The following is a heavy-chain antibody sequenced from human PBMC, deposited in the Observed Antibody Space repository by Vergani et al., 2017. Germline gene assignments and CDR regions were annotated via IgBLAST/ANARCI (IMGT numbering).Heavy chain of an antibody. CDR3: AREFDTIFGVVTRARWFDP. CDR2: IYTSGST. CDR1: GGSISSYY. D-gene: IGHD3-3*01. V-gene: IGHV4-4*07. Sequence: QVQLQESGPGLVKPSETLSLTCTVSGGSISSYYWSWIRQPAGKGLEWIGRIYTSGSTNYNPSLKSRVTISVDTSKNQFSLKLSSVTAADTAVYYCAREFDTIFGVVTRARWFDPWGQGTLVTVSS. J-gene: IGHJ5*02.